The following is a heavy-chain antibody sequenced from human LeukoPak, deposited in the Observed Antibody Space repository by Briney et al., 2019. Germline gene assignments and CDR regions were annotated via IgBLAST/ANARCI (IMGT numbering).Heavy chain of an antibody. Sequence: PGGSLRLSCAASGFTVSSNYMSWVRQAPGKGLEWLSVINSGGSTYYADSVKGRFTISRDHSKNTLYLQMNSLRAEDTAVYYCARDRFGELPTVYWGQGTLVTVSS. CDR2: INSGGST. D-gene: IGHD3-10*01. J-gene: IGHJ4*02. CDR1: GFTVSSNY. CDR3: ARDRFGELPTVY. V-gene: IGHV3-53*01.